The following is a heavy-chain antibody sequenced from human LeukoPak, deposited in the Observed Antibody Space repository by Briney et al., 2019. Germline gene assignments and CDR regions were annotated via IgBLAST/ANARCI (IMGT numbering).Heavy chain of an antibody. D-gene: IGHD3-10*01. CDR1: GGSISTYY. J-gene: IGHJ4*02. CDR2: IYTSGST. Sequence: SETLSLTCTVSGGSISTYYWSWIRQPAGKGLEWIGRIYTSGSTNYNPSLKSRVTISVDTSKNQFSLKLSSVTAADTAVYYCARFEPVGGFDYWGQGTLVTVSS. V-gene: IGHV4-4*07. CDR3: ARFEPVGGFDY.